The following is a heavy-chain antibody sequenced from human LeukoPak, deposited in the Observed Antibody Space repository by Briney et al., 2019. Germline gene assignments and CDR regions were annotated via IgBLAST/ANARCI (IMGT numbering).Heavy chain of an antibody. V-gene: IGHV4-34*01. D-gene: IGHD5-18*01. CDR2: INHSGST. CDR1: GGSFSGYY. CDR3: ARGGIQLWLD. J-gene: IGHJ4*02. Sequence: SETLSLTCAVYGGSFSGYYWSWIRQPPGKGLEWIGEINHSGSTNYNPSLKSRVTISVDTSKNQFSLKLSSVTAADTAVYYCARGGIQLWLDWGQGTLVTVSS.